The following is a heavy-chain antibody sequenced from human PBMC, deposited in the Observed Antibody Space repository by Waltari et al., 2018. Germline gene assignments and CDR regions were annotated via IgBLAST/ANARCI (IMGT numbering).Heavy chain of an antibody. V-gene: IGHV3-21*01. Sequence: EVQLVESGGGLVKPGGSLRLSCAASGFTFSSYSMNWVRRAQGKGLECVSSISSSSSYKYYADSVKGRFTISRDNAKNSLYLQMNSLRAEDTAVYYCARDSSGWYGAFDIWGQGTMVTVSS. D-gene: IGHD6-19*01. CDR1: GFTFSSYS. CDR3: ARDSSGWYGAFDI. CDR2: ISSSSSYK. J-gene: IGHJ3*02.